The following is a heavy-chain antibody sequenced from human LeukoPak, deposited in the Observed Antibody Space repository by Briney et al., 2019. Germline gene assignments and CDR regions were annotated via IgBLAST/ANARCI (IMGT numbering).Heavy chain of an antibody. CDR3: ARDQDSGGYYYYYYGMDV. Sequence: GGSLRLSCAASGFTFSSYWMSWVRQAPGKGLEWVANIKQDGSEKYYVDSVKGRFTISRDNAKNSLYLQMNSLRAEDTAVYYCARDQDSGGYYYYYYGMDVWGQGTTVTVSS. CDR2: IKQDGSEK. J-gene: IGHJ6*02. D-gene: IGHD3-22*01. CDR1: GFTFSSYW. V-gene: IGHV3-7*01.